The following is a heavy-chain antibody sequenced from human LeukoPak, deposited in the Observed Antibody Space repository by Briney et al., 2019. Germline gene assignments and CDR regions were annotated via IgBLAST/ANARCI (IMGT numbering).Heavy chain of an antibody. D-gene: IGHD5-18*01. J-gene: IGHJ4*02. V-gene: IGHV3-23*01. CDR1: GISFSNYA. CDR2: ISGSAHKI. Sequence: GGSLRLSCVASGISFSNYAVSWVRQAPEKGLDWVSVISGSAHKIRYADSVKGRFTISRDNSENIVYLQMNNLRVEDTAVYYCAGRPTGYSSGYIHWGQGTLVTVSS. CDR3: AGRPTGYSSGYIH.